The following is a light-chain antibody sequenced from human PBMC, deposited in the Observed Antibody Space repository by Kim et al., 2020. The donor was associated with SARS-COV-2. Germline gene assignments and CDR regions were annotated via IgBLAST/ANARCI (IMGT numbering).Light chain of an antibody. Sequence: STSVGDTVTISCRASQGIRNDLGWYQQKPGKAPKLLIYSASSLQSGVPSRFSGSGSGTDFTLTISSLQPEDFATYYCLQDYNCPYTFGQGTKLEI. J-gene: IGKJ2*01. CDR1: QGIRND. CDR3: LQDYNCPYT. V-gene: IGKV1-6*01. CDR2: SAS.